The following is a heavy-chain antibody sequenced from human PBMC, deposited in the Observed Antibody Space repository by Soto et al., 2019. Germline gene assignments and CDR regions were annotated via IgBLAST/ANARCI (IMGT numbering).Heavy chain of an antibody. D-gene: IGHD3-22*01. Sequence: PSETLSLTCAVYGGSFSGYYWSWIRQPPGKGPEWIGEINHSGSTNYNPSLKSRVTISVDTSKNQFSLKLSSVTAADTAVYYCVRATYFSDSSGYTRCFDYWGQGTLVTVSS. CDR3: VRATYFSDSSGYTRCFDY. J-gene: IGHJ4*02. CDR2: INHSGST. V-gene: IGHV4-34*01. CDR1: GGSFSGYY.